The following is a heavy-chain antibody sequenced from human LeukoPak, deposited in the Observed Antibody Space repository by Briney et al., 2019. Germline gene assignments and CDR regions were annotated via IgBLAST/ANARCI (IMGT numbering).Heavy chain of an antibody. CDR3: ARAELPWAIWFDP. V-gene: IGHV4-39*07. CDR2: INYSGST. D-gene: IGHD2-2*01. Sequence: SETLSLTCTVSGGSISSSSYYWGWIRQPPGKGLEWIGSINYSGSTYYNPSLKSRVTISVDRSKNQFSLKLSSVTAADTAVYYCARAELPWAIWFDPWGQGTLVTVTS. CDR1: GGSISSSSYY. J-gene: IGHJ5*02.